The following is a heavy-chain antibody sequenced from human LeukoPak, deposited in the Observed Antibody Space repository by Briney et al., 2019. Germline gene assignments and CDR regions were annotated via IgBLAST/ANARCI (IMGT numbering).Heavy chain of an antibody. V-gene: IGHV3-30-3*01. CDR1: GFTFSSYA. J-gene: IGHJ6*02. Sequence: GRSLRLSCAASGFTFSSYAMHWVRQAPGKGLEWVAVISYDGNNKYYADSVKGRFTISRDNSKNTLYLQMNSLRAEDTAVYYCARDHQCSGYYSYYYYYGMDVWGQGTTVTVSS. CDR2: ISYDGNNK. CDR3: ARDHQCSGYYSYYYYYGMDV. D-gene: IGHD3-22*01.